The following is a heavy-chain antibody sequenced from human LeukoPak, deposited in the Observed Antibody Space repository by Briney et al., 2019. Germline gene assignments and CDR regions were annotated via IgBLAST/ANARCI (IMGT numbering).Heavy chain of an antibody. CDR3: AREFDL. Sequence: SETLSLTCTVSGGSISSYYWSWIRQPAGKGLEWIGLIYTSGSTYYNPSFKSRLTISLDTSKNQFSLKLGSVTAADTAVYYCAREFDLWGRGTLVTVSS. CDR2: IYTSGST. CDR1: GGSISSYY. J-gene: IGHJ2*01. V-gene: IGHV4-4*07.